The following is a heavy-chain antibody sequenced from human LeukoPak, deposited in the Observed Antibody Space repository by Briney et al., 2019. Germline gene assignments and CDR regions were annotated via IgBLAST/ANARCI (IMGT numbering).Heavy chain of an antibody. D-gene: IGHD2-2*01. J-gene: IGHJ6*02. Sequence: SETLSLTCTVSGGSISSYYWSWIRQPPGKGLEWIGNIYYSGSPNYNPSLKSRVTISVDTSKNQFSLKLSSVTAADTAVYYCARSRSALYCSSTSCSPGYYYGMDVWGQGTTVTVSS. CDR1: GGSISSYY. V-gene: IGHV4-59*01. CDR2: IYYSGSP. CDR3: ARSRSALYCSSTSCSPGYYYGMDV.